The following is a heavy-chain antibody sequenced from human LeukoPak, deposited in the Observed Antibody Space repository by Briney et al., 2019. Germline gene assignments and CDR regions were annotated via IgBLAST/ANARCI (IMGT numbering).Heavy chain of an antibody. D-gene: IGHD3-22*01. CDR3: ARALNYYDSSGYSNYGVFDY. CDR2: IFHSGIT. CDR1: GYYIDGGYY. V-gene: IGHV4-38-2*02. J-gene: IGHJ4*02. Sequence: PSETLSLTCTASGYYIDGGYYWGWIRQSPGKGLEWIGSIFHSGITYYNPSLKTRVTISVDTSKNQYSLKLSSVTAADTAVYYCARALNYYDSSGYSNYGVFDYWGQGILVTVSS.